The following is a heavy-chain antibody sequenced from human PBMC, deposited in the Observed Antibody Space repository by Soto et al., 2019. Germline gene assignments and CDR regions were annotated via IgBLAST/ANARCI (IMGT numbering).Heavy chain of an antibody. J-gene: IGHJ4*02. V-gene: IGHV3-66*01. CDR3: AGTSSLDY. CDR1: GFTVSSNY. D-gene: IGHD3-10*01. Sequence: EVQLVESGGGLVEPGGSLTLSCAASGFTVSSNYMTWVRQAPGKGLEWVSLIYSGGSTHYADSVKGRFTISRDNSKNTLYLQMNRLRAEDTAVYYCAGTSSLDYWGQGTLVTVSS. CDR2: IYSGGST.